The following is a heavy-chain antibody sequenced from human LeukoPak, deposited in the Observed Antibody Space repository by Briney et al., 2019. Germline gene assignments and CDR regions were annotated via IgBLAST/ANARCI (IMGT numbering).Heavy chain of an antibody. CDR3: ARGSIVGATFDYFDY. D-gene: IGHD1-26*01. CDR1: GYTFTSYA. J-gene: IGHJ4*02. Sequence: ASVKVSCKASGYTFTSYAMHWVRQAPGQRLEWMGWINAGNGNTKYSQKFQGRVTMTRDTSISTAYMDLSRLRSDDTAVYYCARGSIVGATFDYFDYWGQGTLVTVSS. CDR2: INAGNGNT. V-gene: IGHV1-3*01.